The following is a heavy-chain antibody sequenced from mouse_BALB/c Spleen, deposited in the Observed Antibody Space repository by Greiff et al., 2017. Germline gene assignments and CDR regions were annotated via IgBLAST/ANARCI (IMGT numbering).Heavy chain of an antibody. CDR3: ARGDRYGVYFDY. CDR2: ISYDGSN. J-gene: IGHJ2*01. V-gene: IGHV3-6*02. D-gene: IGHD2-14*01. Sequence: EVQLVESGPGLVKPSQSLSLTCSVTGYSITSGYYWNWIRQFPGNKLEWMGYISYDGSNNYNPSLKNRISITRDTSKNQFFLKLNSVTTEDTATYYCARGDRYGVYFDYWGQGTTLTVSS. CDR1: GYSITSGYY.